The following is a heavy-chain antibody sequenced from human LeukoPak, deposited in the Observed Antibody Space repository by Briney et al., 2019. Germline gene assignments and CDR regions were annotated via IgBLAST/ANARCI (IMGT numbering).Heavy chain of an antibody. Sequence: GGSLRLSCAASGFTFSNYGMHWVRQAPGKGLEWVAFIQYDAINKYYADSVQGRFTISRDNSDNTLHLQMNSLRAEDTAVYYCAKGRDVPIDYWGQGTLVTVSS. CDR3: AKGRDVPIDY. J-gene: IGHJ4*02. CDR2: IQYDAINK. V-gene: IGHV3-30*02. CDR1: GFTFSNYG.